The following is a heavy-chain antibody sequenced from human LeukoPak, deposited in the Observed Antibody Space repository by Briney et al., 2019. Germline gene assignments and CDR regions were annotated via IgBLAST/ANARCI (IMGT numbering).Heavy chain of an antibody. D-gene: IGHD1-26*01. V-gene: IGHV4-4*07. CDR2: IYTSGSTDYYTSGST. CDR3: AAFLSGTYWYFDY. Sequence: PSETLSLTCTVSGGSISSYYWSWIRQSAGKGLEWIGHIYTSGSTDYYTSGSTDYNPSLKSRVTISADKSKNHFSLKLSSVTAADTAVYYCAAFLSGTYWYFDYWGQGILVTVSS. J-gene: IGHJ4*02. CDR1: GGSISSYY.